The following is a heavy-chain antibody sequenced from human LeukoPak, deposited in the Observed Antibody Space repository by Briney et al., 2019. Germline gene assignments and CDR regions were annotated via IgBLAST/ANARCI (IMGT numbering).Heavy chain of an antibody. J-gene: IGHJ4*02. D-gene: IGHD3-9*01. CDR3: ARQVYDILTGYQDYFGY. V-gene: IGHV5-51*01. CDR1: GYSFTSYW. Sequence: GESLKISCKGSGYSFTSYWIGWVRQMPGKGLEWMGIIYPGDSDTRYSPSFQGQVPISADKSISTAYLQWSSLKASDTAMHYCARQVYDILTGYQDYFGYWGQGTLVTVSS. CDR2: IYPGDSDT.